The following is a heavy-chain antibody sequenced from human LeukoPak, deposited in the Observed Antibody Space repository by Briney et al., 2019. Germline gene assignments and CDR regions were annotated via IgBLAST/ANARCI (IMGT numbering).Heavy chain of an antibody. V-gene: IGHV1-18*01. CDR1: GYTFTSYG. CDR3: ARSILSSSWYKPYYYYYGMDV. D-gene: IGHD6-13*01. Sequence: ASVKVSCKASGYTFTSYGISWVRQAPGQGLEWMGWISAYNGNTNYAQKLQGRVTMTTDTSTSTAYMELRSLRSDDTAVYYCARSILSSSWYKPYYYYYGMDVWGQGTTVTVSS. J-gene: IGHJ6*02. CDR2: ISAYNGNT.